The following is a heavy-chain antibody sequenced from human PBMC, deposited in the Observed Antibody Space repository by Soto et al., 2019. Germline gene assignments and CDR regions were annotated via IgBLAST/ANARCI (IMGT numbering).Heavy chain of an antibody. CDR3: ARSFKNGYAPFDY. CDR2: ISNTGSAV. Sequence: NPGGSLRLSCAASAFTFSDYFMSWIRQAPGKGLEWISYISNTGSAVYYVDSVRGRFTISRDNAKNSLHLQMNSLRVEDTAIYYCARSFKNGYAPFDYWGQGTLVTVSS. V-gene: IGHV3-11*01. D-gene: IGHD5-18*01. CDR1: AFTFSDYF. J-gene: IGHJ4*02.